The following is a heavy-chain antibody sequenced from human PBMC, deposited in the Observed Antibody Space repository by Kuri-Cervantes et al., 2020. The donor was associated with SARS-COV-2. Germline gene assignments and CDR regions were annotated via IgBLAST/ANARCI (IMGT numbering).Heavy chain of an antibody. D-gene: IGHD7-27*01. V-gene: IGHV4-59*01. CDR3: ARKSNWAAFFDY. CDR1: GGSISSYY. Sequence: SETLSLTCTVSGGSISSYYWSWIRQPPGKGLEWIGYIYYSGSTNYNPSLKSRVTISVDTSKNQFSLKLSSVTAADTAVYYCARKSNWAAFFDYWGQGTLVTGYS. CDR2: IYYSGST. J-gene: IGHJ4*02.